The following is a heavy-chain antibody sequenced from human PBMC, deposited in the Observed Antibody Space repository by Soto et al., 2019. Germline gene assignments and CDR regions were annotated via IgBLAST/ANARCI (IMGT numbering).Heavy chain of an antibody. V-gene: IGHV4-34*01. CDR1: GVSFSGYY. CDR2: INHSGST. CDR3: ARDGWVLTAGVPFDY. D-gene: IGHD7-27*01. Sequence: PSETLSLTCAVYGVSFSGYYWSWIRQPPGKGLEWIGEINHSGSTNYNPSLKSRVTISVDTSKNQFSLKLSSVTAADTAVYYCARDGWVLTAGVPFDYWGQGTLVTVSS. J-gene: IGHJ4*02.